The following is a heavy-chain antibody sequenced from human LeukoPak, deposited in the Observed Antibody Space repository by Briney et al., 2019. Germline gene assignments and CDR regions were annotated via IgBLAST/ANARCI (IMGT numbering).Heavy chain of an antibody. CDR3: AKDAAELLRWKYFDY. CDR2: ISSSGSTK. V-gene: IGHV3-11*04. CDR1: GFTFGDYY. D-gene: IGHD1-26*01. J-gene: IGHJ4*02. Sequence: GGSLRLSCAASGFTFGDYYMSWIRQAPGKGLEWVSYISSSGSTKYYADSVKGRFTISRDDSKNTLYLQMNSLRAEDTAVYYCAKDAAELLRWKYFDYWGQGTLVTVSS.